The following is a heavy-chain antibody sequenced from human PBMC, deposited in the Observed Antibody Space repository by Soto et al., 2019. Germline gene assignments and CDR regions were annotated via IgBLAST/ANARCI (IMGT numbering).Heavy chain of an antibody. Sequence: NPSETLSLTCVVSGYSVSSGYFGGWIRQPPGKGLEWIGSISHSGGTYYNPSLKSRVTLSINTSKNQLSLTLSSVTAADTAVYYCARDLGGGSHDYWGQGALVTVSS. J-gene: IGHJ4*02. CDR1: GYSVSSGYF. CDR2: ISHSGGT. D-gene: IGHD3-16*01. CDR3: ARDLGGGSHDY. V-gene: IGHV4-38-2*02.